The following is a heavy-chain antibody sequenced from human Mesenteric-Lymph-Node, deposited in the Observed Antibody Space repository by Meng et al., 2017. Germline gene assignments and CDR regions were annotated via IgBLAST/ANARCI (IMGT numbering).Heavy chain of an antibody. D-gene: IGHD6-19*01. CDR1: GFTFSNAW. V-gene: IGHV3-15*01. CDR2: IKSKTDGGTT. Sequence: GESLKISCAASGFTFSNAWMSWVRQAPGKGLEWVGRIKSKTDGGTTDYAAPVKGRLTISRDDSKNTLYLQMNSLKTEGTAVYYCTTDGSGWDDNDYWGQGTLVTVSS. J-gene: IGHJ4*02. CDR3: TTDGSGWDDNDY.